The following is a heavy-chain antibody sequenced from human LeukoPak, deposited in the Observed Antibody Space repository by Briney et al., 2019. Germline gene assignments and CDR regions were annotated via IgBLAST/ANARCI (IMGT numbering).Heavy chain of an antibody. D-gene: IGHD1-1*01. CDR3: ATHNIAMTGTGFDY. Sequence: PSETLSLTCAVYGGSFSGYYWGWIRHPPGKGLEWIGSIYHSGSTYYNPSLKSRVTVSVDTSRNQFSLRLNSATAADTAVYYCATHNIAMTGTGFDYWGQGTLVSVSS. J-gene: IGHJ4*02. CDR1: GGSFSGYY. V-gene: IGHV4-34*01. CDR2: IYHSGST.